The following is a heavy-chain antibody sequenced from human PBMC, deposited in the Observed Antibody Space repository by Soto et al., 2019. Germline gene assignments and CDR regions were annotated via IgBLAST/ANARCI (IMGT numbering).Heavy chain of an antibody. CDR1: GFTFSSYG. V-gene: IGHV3-30*18. CDR3: AKVTACVGGRDESDY. CDR2: ISYDGSNK. J-gene: IGHJ4*02. Sequence: QVQLVESGGGVVQPGRSLRLSCAASGFTFSSYGMHWVRQAPGKGLEWVAVISYDGSNKYYADSVKGRFTISRDNSKNTLYLQMNSLRAEDTAVYYCAKVTACVGGRDESDYWGQGTLVTVSS. D-gene: IGHD2-21*01.